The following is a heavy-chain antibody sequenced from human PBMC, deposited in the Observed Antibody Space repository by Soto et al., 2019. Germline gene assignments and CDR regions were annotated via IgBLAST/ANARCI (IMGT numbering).Heavy chain of an antibody. CDR1: GDSINYSSYF. V-gene: IGHV4-39*01. CDR3: ARLLRKRYYFDY. D-gene: IGHD3-22*01. J-gene: IGHJ4*02. Sequence: SETLSLTCTVSGDSINYSSYFWGWIRQPPGKGLDWIGSLYYGGSTYYNPSLRSRVTISVDTSKNQFSLKLSSVTAADTAVYYCARLLRKRYYFDYWGQGTLVTVS. CDR2: LYYGGST.